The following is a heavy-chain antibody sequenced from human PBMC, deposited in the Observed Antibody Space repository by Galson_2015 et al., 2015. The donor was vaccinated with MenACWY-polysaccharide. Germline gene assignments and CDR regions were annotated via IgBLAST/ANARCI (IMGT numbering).Heavy chain of an antibody. D-gene: IGHD2-21*01. V-gene: IGHV3-48*01. CDR1: GFDFTRYS. CDR2: ITGSSDTI. CDR3: ARERATVIADSIGMDV. J-gene: IGHJ6*02. Sequence: GSLRLSCAASGFDFTRYSMNWVRQAPGKGLEWLSYITGSSDTIYYADSVKGRFTISRDNDQNSLGLQLRSLTVEDTAVYYCARERATVIADSIGMDVWGQGTAVTVSS.